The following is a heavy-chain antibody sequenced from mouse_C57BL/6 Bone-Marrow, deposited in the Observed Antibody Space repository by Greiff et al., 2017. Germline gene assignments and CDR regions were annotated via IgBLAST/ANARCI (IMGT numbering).Heavy chain of an antibody. CDR3: ARPYYGNAYYYAMDY. Sequence: EVHLVESGGGLVKPGGSLKLSCAASGFTFSDYGMHWVRQAPEKGLEWVAYISSGSSTIYYADTVKGRFTISRDNAKNTLFLQMTSLRSEYTAMYYCARPYYGNAYYYAMDYWGQGTSVTVSS. CDR2: ISSGSSTI. V-gene: IGHV5-17*01. CDR1: GFTFSDYG. J-gene: IGHJ4*01. D-gene: IGHD2-10*01.